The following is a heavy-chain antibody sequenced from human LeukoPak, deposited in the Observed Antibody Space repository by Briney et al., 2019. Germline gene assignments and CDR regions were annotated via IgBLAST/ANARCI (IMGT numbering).Heavy chain of an antibody. J-gene: IGHJ3*02. D-gene: IGHD3-22*01. CDR1: GYSFTSYW. V-gene: IGHV5-51*01. Sequence: GESLKISCQGSGYSFTSYWIGWVRQMPGKGLERMGIIYPGDSDTRYSPSFQGQVTISADKSISTAYLQWSSLKASDTAMYYCARQVSDSSGYDAFDIWGQGTVVTVSS. CDR2: IYPGDSDT. CDR3: ARQVSDSSGYDAFDI.